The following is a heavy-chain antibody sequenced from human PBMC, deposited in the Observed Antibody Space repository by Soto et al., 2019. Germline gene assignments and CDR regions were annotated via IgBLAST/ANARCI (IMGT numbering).Heavy chain of an antibody. CDR3: ARVLRGWFDP. CDR2: SSHSGIT. J-gene: IGHJ5*02. CDR1: GSPITSANW. Sequence: PSGTLSLTCAVPGSPITSANWWTWVRQPPGGGLEWIGESSHSGITNYKASLKSRVTMSVDKTKNDVSLKLTSVTAADTAVYYCARVLRGWFDPWGQGTPVTVSS. V-gene: IGHV4-4*02.